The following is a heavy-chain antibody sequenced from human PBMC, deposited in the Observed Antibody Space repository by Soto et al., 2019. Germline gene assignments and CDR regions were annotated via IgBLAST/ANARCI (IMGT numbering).Heavy chain of an antibody. CDR2: ISAYNGNT. Sequence: ASVKVSCKASGYTFTSYGISWVRQAPGQGLEWMGWISAYNGNTNYAQKLQGRVTMTTDTSTSTAYMEPRSLRSDDTAVYYCARDGGSSWYSNYYGMDVWGQGTTVTVSS. J-gene: IGHJ6*02. CDR3: ARDGGSSWYSNYYGMDV. D-gene: IGHD6-13*01. CDR1: GYTFTSYG. V-gene: IGHV1-18*01.